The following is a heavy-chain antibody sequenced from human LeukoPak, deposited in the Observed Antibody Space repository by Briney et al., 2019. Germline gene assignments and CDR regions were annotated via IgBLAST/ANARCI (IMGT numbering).Heavy chain of an antibody. J-gene: IGHJ4*02. V-gene: IGHV3-23*01. CDR1: GFTFSSYA. Sequence: GGSLRLSCAASGFTFSSYAMTWVRQAPGKGLEWVSAISGSGSSTYYADSVKGRFTISSDNSKNTLYLQMNSLRAEDTAVYYCYIPYYDTSAYKGYWGQGTLVTVSS. CDR3: YIPYYDTSAYKGY. CDR2: ISGSGSST. D-gene: IGHD3-22*01.